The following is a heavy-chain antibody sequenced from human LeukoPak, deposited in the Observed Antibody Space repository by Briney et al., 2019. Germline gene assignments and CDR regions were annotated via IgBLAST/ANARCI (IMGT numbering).Heavy chain of an antibody. V-gene: IGHV3-23*01. D-gene: IGHD2-2*01. Sequence: PGTSLRLSCAASGFTFSSLAMHWIRQPPGKRLYFVSVISGSGGTTYYADSVKGRFTTSRDNSKNTLYLQMNSLRAEDTAVYYCAKKLRWDCSSTTCPKGDCFDPWGQGTLVTVSS. CDR2: ISGSGGTT. CDR1: GFTFSSLA. CDR3: AKKLRWDCSSTTCPKGDCFDP. J-gene: IGHJ5*02.